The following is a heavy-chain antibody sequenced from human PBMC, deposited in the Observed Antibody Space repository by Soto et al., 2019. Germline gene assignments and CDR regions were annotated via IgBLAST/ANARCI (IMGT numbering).Heavy chain of an antibody. D-gene: IGHD3-3*01. CDR3: ARFMGDFWSGDGGYYYYYYMNV. Sequence: GGSLRLSCAASGFTFSSYWMSWVRQAPGKGLEWVANIKQDGSEKYYVDSVKGRFTISRDNAKNSLYLQMNSLRAEDTAVYYCARFMGDFWSGDGGYYYYYYMNVWGKGTTVTVSS. CDR1: GFTFSSYW. CDR2: IKQDGSEK. J-gene: IGHJ6*03. V-gene: IGHV3-7*01.